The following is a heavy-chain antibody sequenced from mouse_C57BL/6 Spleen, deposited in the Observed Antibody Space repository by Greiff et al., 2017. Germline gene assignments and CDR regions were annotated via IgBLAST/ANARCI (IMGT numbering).Heavy chain of an antibody. V-gene: IGHV5-6*01. CDR2: ISSGGSYT. Sequence: EVKLMESGGDLVKPGGSLKLSCAASGFTFSSYGMSWVRQTPDKRLEWVATISSGGSYTYYPDSVKGRFTISRDNAKNTLYLQMSSLKSEDTAMYYCARVWRGYDYAYFDCWGQGTTLTVSS. CDR3: ARVWRGYDYAYFDC. D-gene: IGHD2-4*01. J-gene: IGHJ2*01. CDR1: GFTFSSYG.